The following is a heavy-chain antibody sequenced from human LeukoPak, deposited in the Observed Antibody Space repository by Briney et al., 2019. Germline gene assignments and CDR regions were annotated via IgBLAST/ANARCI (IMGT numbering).Heavy chain of an antibody. CDR3: AGVSGRLERQSDLDY. CDR1: AFTFSYYW. J-gene: IGHJ4*02. CDR2: IKQDGSEK. D-gene: IGHD1-1*01. Sequence: GGSLRLSCAASAFTFSYYWMNWVRQAPGKGLEWVASIKQDGSEKYYVDSVKGRFTISRDNAKNSLYLQMNTLRAEDTAVYYCAGVSGRLERQSDLDYWGQGTLVIVSS. V-gene: IGHV3-7*01.